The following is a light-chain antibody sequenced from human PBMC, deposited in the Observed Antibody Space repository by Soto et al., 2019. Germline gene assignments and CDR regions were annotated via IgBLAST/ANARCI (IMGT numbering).Light chain of an antibody. Sequence: QSALTQPASVSGSPGQSITISCTGTSSDIGDYNSVSWYQQHPGKAPKLMIYEVSNRPSGVSNRFSGSKSGNTASLTISGLQAEDEADYYCTSYRSDSTSVVFGGGTKVTVL. J-gene: IGLJ3*02. CDR1: SSDIGDYNS. V-gene: IGLV2-14*03. CDR2: EVS. CDR3: TSYRSDSTSVV.